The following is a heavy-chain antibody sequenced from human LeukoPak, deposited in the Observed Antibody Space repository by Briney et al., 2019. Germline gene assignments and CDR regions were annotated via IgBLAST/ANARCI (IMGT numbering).Heavy chain of an antibody. CDR2: ISGTDESI. D-gene: IGHD5-18*01. V-gene: IGHV3-21*01. CDR3: ARRGYSYGNHFDY. Sequence: PGRSLRLSRAASGFTFRIYSMNWVRQAPGKGLEWVSSISGTDESIYYADSVKGRFTISRDNAKNSLYLQMNSLRAEDTAVYYCARRGYSYGNHFDYWGQGTLVTVSS. CDR1: GFTFRIYS. J-gene: IGHJ4*02.